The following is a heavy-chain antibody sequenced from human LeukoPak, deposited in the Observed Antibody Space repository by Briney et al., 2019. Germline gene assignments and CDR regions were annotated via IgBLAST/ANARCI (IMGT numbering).Heavy chain of an antibody. CDR1: GGSISSSSYY. CDR3: ASLHFSSAARGY. D-gene: IGHD2-2*01. J-gene: IGHJ4*02. V-gene: IGHV4-39*07. CDR2: IYYSGST. Sequence: SETLSLTCTVSGGSISSSSYYWGWIRQPPGKGLEWIGSIYYSGSTYYNPSLKSRVTISVDTSKNQFSLKLSSVTAADTAVYYCASLHFSSAARGYWGQGTLVTVSS.